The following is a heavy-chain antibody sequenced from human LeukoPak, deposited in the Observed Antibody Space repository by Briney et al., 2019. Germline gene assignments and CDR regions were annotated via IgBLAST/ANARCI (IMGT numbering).Heavy chain of an antibody. V-gene: IGHV1-69*06. CDR2: IIPIFGTA. CDR1: GGTFSSYA. J-gene: IGHJ4*02. CDR3: ARDGYYDTAGDY. D-gene: IGHD3-9*01. Sequence: SVTVSCKASGGTFSSYAISWVRQAPGQGLEWMGGIIPIFGTANYAQKFQGRVTITADKSTSTAYMVLSSLRSEDTAVYYCARDGYYDTAGDYWGQGTLVTVSS.